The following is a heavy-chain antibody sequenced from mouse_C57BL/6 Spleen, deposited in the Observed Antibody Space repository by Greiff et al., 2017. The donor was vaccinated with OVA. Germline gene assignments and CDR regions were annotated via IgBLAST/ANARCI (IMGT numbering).Heavy chain of an antibody. CDR2: IDPSDSYT. CDR3: GLRRGFAY. Sequence: QFQLQQPGAELVKPGASVKLSCKASGYTFTSYWMQWVKQRPGQGLEWIGEIDPSDSYTNYNQKFKGKATLTVDTSSSTAYMQLSSLTSEDSAVYYCGLRRGFAYWGQGTLVTVSA. D-gene: IGHD2-4*01. CDR1: GYTFTSYW. J-gene: IGHJ3*01. V-gene: IGHV1-50*01.